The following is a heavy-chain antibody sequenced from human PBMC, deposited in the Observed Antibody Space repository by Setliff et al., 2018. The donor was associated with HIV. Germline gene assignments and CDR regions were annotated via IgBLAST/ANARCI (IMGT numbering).Heavy chain of an antibody. J-gene: IGHJ3*01. D-gene: IGHD5-12*01. CDR2: IYTRGSV. V-gene: IGHV4-4*07. CDR1: GDSISTYC. CDR3: TRSGYSGHFDV. Sequence: ETLSLTCTVSGDSISTYCWIWIRQPAGKGPEWIGLIYTRGSVSYNPSLMSRVTISLDTSKNQLSLKLSSVTAADTAVYYCTRSGYSGHFDVWGQGTMVTVSS.